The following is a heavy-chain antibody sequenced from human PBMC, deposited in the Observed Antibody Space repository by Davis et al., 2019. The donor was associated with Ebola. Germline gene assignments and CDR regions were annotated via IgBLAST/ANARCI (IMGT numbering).Heavy chain of an antibody. D-gene: IGHD3-10*01. CDR3: ARDRGGDYSFDY. J-gene: IGHJ4*02. V-gene: IGHV1-8*01. Sequence: ASVKVSCKASGYTFTSYDINWVRQATGQGLEWMGWMNPNSGSTGYTQKFQGRVTMTRNTSLSTAYMELGSLRSEDTAVYYCARDRGGDYSFDYWGQGTLVTVSS. CDR1: GYTFTSYD. CDR2: MNPNSGST.